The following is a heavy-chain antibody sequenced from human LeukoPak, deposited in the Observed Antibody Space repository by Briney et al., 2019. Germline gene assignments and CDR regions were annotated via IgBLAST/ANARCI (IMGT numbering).Heavy chain of an antibody. CDR2: ISSGSVYI. D-gene: IGHD4-11*01. Sequence: GGSLRLSCAASRFTFSDYSMNWVRQAPGKGLQWVASISSGSVYIYYADSMKGRFTISRDNAKNSMYLQMYSLRAEDTAVYYCARVYRRYFDYWGQGTLVTVSS. CDR3: ARVYRRYFDY. J-gene: IGHJ4*02. V-gene: IGHV3-21*01. CDR1: RFTFSDYS.